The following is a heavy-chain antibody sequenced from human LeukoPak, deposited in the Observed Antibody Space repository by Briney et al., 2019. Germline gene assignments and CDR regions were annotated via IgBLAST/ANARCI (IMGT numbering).Heavy chain of an antibody. D-gene: IGHD5-12*01. CDR1: GFTFDSYG. CDR3: TTTYIVASTRKFGDY. V-gene: IGHV3-15*01. Sequence: GSLRLSCTASGFTFDSYGMAWVRQAPGKGLEWVGRIKSKTEGGTTDYAAPVKGRFTISRDDSQNTVDLQISSLTAEDTAMYFCTTTYIVASTRKFGDYWGQGTLVVVSS. CDR2: IKSKTEGGTT. J-gene: IGHJ4*02.